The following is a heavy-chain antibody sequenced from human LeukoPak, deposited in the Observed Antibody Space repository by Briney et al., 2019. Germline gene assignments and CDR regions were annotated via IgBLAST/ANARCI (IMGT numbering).Heavy chain of an antibody. Sequence: GRSLRLSCAASGFTFEDHVMHWVRQAPGKGLEWVSSISWSGDRMGYADAVKGRFTISRDNAKNSLFLQMNSLRAEDTAVYYCAKGGDRCYDASSGYYCPLGYWGQGTLVTVSS. V-gene: IGHV3-9*01. D-gene: IGHD3-22*01. CDR3: AKGGDRCYDASSGYYCPLGY. CDR1: GFTFEDHV. CDR2: ISWSGDRM. J-gene: IGHJ4*02.